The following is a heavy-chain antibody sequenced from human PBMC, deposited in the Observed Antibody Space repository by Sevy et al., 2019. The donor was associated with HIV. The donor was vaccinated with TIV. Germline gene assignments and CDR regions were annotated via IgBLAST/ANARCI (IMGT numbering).Heavy chain of an antibody. D-gene: IGHD3-3*01. Sequence: GGSLRLSCTASGFTFGDYAMSWVRQAPGKGLEWVGFIRSKAYGGTTEYAASVKGRFTISRDDSKSIAYLQMNSLKNEETAMYYCTRGDRGYDFWSGYYQYDAFDIWGQGTMVTVSS. J-gene: IGHJ3*02. CDR1: GFTFGDYA. CDR2: IRSKAYGGTT. CDR3: TRGDRGYDFWSGYYQYDAFDI. V-gene: IGHV3-49*04.